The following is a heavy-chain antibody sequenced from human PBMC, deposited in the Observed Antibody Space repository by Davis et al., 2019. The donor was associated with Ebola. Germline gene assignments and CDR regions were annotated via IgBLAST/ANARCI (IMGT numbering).Heavy chain of an antibody. Sequence: SVKVSCKASGYTFTYRYLHWVRQAPGQALEWMGWITPFNGNTNYAQKFQDRVTITRDRSMSTAYMELSSLRSEDTAMYYCATSTGIAVAGTGDAFDIWGQGTMVTVSS. CDR3: ATSTGIAVAGTGDAFDI. V-gene: IGHV1-45*02. D-gene: IGHD6-19*01. CDR1: GYTFTYRY. CDR2: ITPFNGNT. J-gene: IGHJ3*02.